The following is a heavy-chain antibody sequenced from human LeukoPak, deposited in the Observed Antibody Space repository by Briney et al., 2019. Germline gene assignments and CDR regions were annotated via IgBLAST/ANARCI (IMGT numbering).Heavy chain of an antibody. V-gene: IGHV1-18*01. D-gene: IGHD6-19*01. CDR1: GYTFTIYG. CDR2: ISTYNGNT. CDR3: ARDYSSGWPNFDY. J-gene: IGHJ4*02. Sequence: ASVTVSCTASGYTFTIYGISWVRQAPGQGLEWMGWISTYNGNTNYAQKVQGRVTMTTDTSTSTAYMELRGLKSDDTAVYYCARDYSSGWPNFDYWGQGTLVTVSS.